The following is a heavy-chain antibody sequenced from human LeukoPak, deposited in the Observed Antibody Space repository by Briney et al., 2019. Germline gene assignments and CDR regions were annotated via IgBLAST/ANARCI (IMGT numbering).Heavy chain of an antibody. Sequence: GGSLRLSCAASGFTFSSYAMGWVRQAPGKGLEWVSAISGSGGSTYYADSVKGRFTISRDNAKNSLYLQMNSLRAEDTAVYYCARWPSGGDPWADYGMDVWGQGTTVTVSS. CDR2: ISGSGGST. J-gene: IGHJ6*02. V-gene: IGHV3-23*01. D-gene: IGHD2-21*02. CDR3: ARWPSGGDPWADYGMDV. CDR1: GFTFSSYA.